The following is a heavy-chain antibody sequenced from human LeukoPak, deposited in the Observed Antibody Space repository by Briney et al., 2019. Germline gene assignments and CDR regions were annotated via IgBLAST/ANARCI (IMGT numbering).Heavy chain of an antibody. CDR2: ISRSSSTI. V-gene: IGHV3-48*03. CDR1: GFTFSSYE. J-gene: IGHJ4*02. Sequence: EAGGSLRLSCEASGFTFSSYEMNWVRQAPGKGLEWVSYISRSSSTIYYADSVKGRFTISRDNAKNSLYLQMNTLRAEDTAVYYCARVGLNDYGSGTYADYWGQGTLVTVSS. D-gene: IGHD3-10*01. CDR3: ARVGLNDYGSGTYADY.